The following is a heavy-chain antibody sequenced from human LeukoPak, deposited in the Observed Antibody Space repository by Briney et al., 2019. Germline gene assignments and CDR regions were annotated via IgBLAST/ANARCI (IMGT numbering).Heavy chain of an antibody. V-gene: IGHV3-7*03. D-gene: IGHD1-14*01. CDR3: ATSRTNDH. CDR2: IRQDGSDK. CDR1: GFTFSSYW. J-gene: IGHJ4*01. Sequence: PGGSLRLSCAASGFTFSSYWMSWVRQAPGKGLEWVAIIRQDGSDKYYVDSVKGRFAISRDNAEKSLYLQMNSLRAEDTAVYYCATSRTNDHWGHGALVTVSS.